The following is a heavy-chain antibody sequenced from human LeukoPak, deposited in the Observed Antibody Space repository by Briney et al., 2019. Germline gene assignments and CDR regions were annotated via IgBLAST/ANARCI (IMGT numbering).Heavy chain of an antibody. CDR2: IGSDGSTI. D-gene: IGHD6-19*01. J-gene: IGHJ1*01. CDR1: GLTFSDHY. Sequence: GGSLRLSCAASGLTFSDHYMSWIRQAPGKGLEWVSYIGSDGSTIYYVDSVKGRFTISRDNAKNSLYLQMNSLRAEDTAVYYCATEGPPSSDWIPVHHWGQGTLVTVSS. V-gene: IGHV3-11*01. CDR3: ATEGPPSSDWIPVHH.